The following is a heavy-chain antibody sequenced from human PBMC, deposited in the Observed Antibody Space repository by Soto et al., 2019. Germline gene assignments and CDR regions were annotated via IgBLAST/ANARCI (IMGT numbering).Heavy chain of an antibody. J-gene: IGHJ4*02. CDR1: AGSISSYY. Sequence: SETLSLTCTVSAGSISSYYWSWIRQPPGKGLEWIGYIYYSGSTNYNPSLKSRVTISVDTSKNQFSLKLNSMTAADTAVYYCTRHNYGSGSTYFDYWGQGTLVTVSS. V-gene: IGHV4-59*08. CDR3: TRHNYGSGSTYFDY. D-gene: IGHD3-10*01. CDR2: IYYSGST.